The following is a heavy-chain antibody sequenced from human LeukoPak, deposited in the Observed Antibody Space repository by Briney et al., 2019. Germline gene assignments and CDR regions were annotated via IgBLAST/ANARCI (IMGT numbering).Heavy chain of an antibody. J-gene: IGHJ4*02. CDR3: ARHVRTGYSSGPFDY. Sequence: SETLSLTCTVSGGSISSYYWSWIRQPPGKGLEWIGYIYYSGSTNYSPSLKSRVTISVDTSKNQFSLKLSSVTAADTAVYYCARHVRTGYSSGPFDYWGQGTLVTVSS. D-gene: IGHD6-19*01. CDR2: IYYSGST. V-gene: IGHV4-59*08. CDR1: GGSISSYY.